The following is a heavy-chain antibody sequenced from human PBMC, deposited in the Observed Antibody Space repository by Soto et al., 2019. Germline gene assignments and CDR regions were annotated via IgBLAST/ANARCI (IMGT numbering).Heavy chain of an antibody. CDR3: AKGGYTFAYE. J-gene: IGHJ4*02. V-gene: IGHV3-23*01. CDR1: GFSFSTSS. Sequence: GGSLRLSFAASGFSFSTSSMAWVRQPPGKGLEWVSAISPSASDTLYADSVKGRFTISRDNSQNTLFLQMTSLRADDTAVYYCAKGGYTFAYEWGQGALVTVSS. D-gene: IGHD5-18*01. CDR2: ISPSASDT.